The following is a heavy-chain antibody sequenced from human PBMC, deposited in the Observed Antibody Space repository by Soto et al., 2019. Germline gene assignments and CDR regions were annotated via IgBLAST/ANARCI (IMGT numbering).Heavy chain of an antibody. Sequence: QVHLQESGPGLVKPSETLSLTCTVSGLSITNNYWSWIRQPPGKGLEWIGYIYYTGNTNYDPSLKSRVTMSVDTSKNQFSLNLASLTAAETAIYYCARANWYSEYWGQGTLVIVSS. V-gene: IGHV4-59*13. CDR2: IYYTGNT. CDR1: GLSITNNY. CDR3: ARANWYSEY. D-gene: IGHD1-1*01. J-gene: IGHJ4*02.